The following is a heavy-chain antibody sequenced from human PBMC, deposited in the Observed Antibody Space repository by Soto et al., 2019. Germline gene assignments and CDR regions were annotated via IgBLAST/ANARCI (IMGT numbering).Heavy chain of an antibody. V-gene: IGHV5-51*01. CDR3: ARPEGIYVAFHI. CDR1: GFIFTDSW. CDR2: IYPGDGDT. D-gene: IGHD3-10*02. Sequence: EVQLVQSGAEVKKAGESLKISCKGSGFIFTDSWIGWVRQMPGIGLEWMGIIYPGDGDTRYSPSFQGQVTISADKSITTAYLQWSSLKASDTAMYYCARPEGIYVAFHIWGQGTMVTVSS. J-gene: IGHJ3*02.